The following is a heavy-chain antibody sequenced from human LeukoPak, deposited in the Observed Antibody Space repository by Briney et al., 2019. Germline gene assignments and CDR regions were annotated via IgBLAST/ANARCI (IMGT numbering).Heavy chain of an antibody. CDR3: ARMRGYSNFDY. D-gene: IGHD3-3*01. J-gene: IGHJ4*02. V-gene: IGHV3-48*03. Sequence: PGGSLRLSCAASGFTFSSYEMNSVRQAPGKGLEWVSYISSSGSTIYYADSVKGRFTISRDNAKNSLYLQMNSLRAEDTAVYYCARMRGYSNFDYWGQGTLVTVSS. CDR1: GFTFSSYE. CDR2: ISSSGSTI.